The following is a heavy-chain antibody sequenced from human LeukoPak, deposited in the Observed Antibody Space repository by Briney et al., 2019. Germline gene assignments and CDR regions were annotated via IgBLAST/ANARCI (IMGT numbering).Heavy chain of an antibody. V-gene: IGHV3-21*01. Sequence: NPGGSLRLSCAASGFTFSSYAMHWVRQAPGKGLEWVSSISTSSSYIYYADSAKGRFTISRDNAKNSLYLQMNSLRAEDTAVYYCAKGDSSSWPYYFDYWGQGTLVTVSS. CDR3: AKGDSSSWPYYFDY. D-gene: IGHD6-13*01. CDR1: GFTFSSYA. J-gene: IGHJ4*02. CDR2: ISTSSSYI.